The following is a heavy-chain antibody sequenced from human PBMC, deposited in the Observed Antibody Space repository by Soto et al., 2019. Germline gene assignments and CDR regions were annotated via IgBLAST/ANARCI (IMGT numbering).Heavy chain of an antibody. CDR3: ARDGYYYDSSGYYEDDYFDY. D-gene: IGHD3-22*01. Sequence: QVQLVQSGAEVKKPGSSVKVSCKASGGTFSSYAISWVRQAPGQGLEWMGGIIPIFGTANYAQKIQGRVTITADESTSTAYMELSSLRSEDTAVYYCARDGYYYDSSGYYEDDYFDYWGQGTLVTVSS. CDR1: GGTFSSYA. J-gene: IGHJ4*02. CDR2: IIPIFGTA. V-gene: IGHV1-69*01.